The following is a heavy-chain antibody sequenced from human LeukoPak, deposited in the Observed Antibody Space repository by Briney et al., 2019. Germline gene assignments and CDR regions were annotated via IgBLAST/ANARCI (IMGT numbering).Heavy chain of an antibody. Sequence: GASVKVSCKASGYTFTGYYMHWVRQAPGQGLEWMGWINPNSGGTNYAQKFQGRVTMTRDTSTSTVYMELSSLRSEDTAVYYCARTAHSGGSFDIWGQGTMVTVSS. CDR1: GYTFTGYY. V-gene: IGHV1-2*02. CDR2: INPNSGGT. D-gene: IGHD3-16*01. CDR3: ARTAHSGGSFDI. J-gene: IGHJ3*02.